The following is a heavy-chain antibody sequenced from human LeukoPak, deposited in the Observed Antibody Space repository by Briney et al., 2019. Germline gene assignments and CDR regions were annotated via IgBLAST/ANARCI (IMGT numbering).Heavy chain of an antibody. V-gene: IGHV4-34*01. CDR1: GGSFSGYY. D-gene: IGHD3-22*01. J-gene: IGHJ3*02. CDR3: ARGLRITMIVVVLDAFDI. CDR2: INHSGST. Sequence: PSETLSLTCAVYGGSFSGYYWSWIRQPPGKGLEWIGEINHSGSTNYNPSLKSRVTISVDTSKNQFSLKLSSVTAADTAVYYCARGLRITMIVVVLDAFDIWSQGTMVTVSS.